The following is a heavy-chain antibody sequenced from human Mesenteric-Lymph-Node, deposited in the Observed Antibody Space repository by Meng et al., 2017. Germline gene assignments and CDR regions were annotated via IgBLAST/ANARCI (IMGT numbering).Heavy chain of an antibody. D-gene: IGHD5-18*01. V-gene: IGHV1-46*01. CDR2: INPSGGST. CDR3: ARVSAMDYYFDY. J-gene: IGHJ4*02. CDR1: GYTFTSYY. Sequence: ASVKVSCKASGYTFTSYYMHWVRQAPGQGLEWMGIINPSGGSTSYAQKFQGRVTMTRDTSTSTVYMELSSLRSADTAVYYCARVSAMDYYFDYWGQGTLVTVSS.